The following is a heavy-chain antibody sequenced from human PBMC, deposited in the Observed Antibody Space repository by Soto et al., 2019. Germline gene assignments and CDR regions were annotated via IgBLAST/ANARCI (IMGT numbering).Heavy chain of an antibody. CDR3: ARGLLKDDFWSCYARGPQDWFDP. CDR2: IYYSGST. V-gene: IGHV4-61*08. Sequence: SETLSLTCTVSGGSISSGGYYWSWIRQHPGKGLEWIGYIYYSGSTNYNPSLKSRVTISVDTSKNQFSLKLSSVTAADTAVYYCARGLLKDDFWSCYARGPQDWFDPWCQGTLVTGSS. CDR1: GGSISSGGYY. J-gene: IGHJ5*02. D-gene: IGHD3-3*01.